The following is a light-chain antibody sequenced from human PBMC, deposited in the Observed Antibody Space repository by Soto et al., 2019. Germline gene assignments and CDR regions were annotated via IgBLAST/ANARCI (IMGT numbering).Light chain of an antibody. CDR3: QQYGSSPRWT. J-gene: IGKJ2*02. V-gene: IGKV3-20*01. Sequence: NELTQSPGTLSLSPGERATLSCRASRSVTSNFVAWYQQKPGQAPRLLVYGASTRAIDIPERFSGSGDGRDFSLTINRLEPEDFAVYFCQQYGSSPRWTFGQGAKVEIK. CDR2: GAS. CDR1: RSVTSNF.